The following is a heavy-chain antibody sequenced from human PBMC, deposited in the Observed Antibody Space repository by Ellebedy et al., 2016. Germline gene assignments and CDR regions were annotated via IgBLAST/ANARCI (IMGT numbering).Heavy chain of an antibody. CDR1: GFTFRNYV. Sequence: GGSLRLSXAASGFTFRNYVMSWVRQAPGKGLEWVSSIIGSGGSTYYADSVKGRFTISRDNSKNTLFLQMNSLRAEDTAVYYCAKGKVRGGTDYWGQGTLVTVSS. J-gene: IGHJ4*02. CDR2: IIGSGGST. V-gene: IGHV3-23*01. CDR3: AKGKVRGGTDY. D-gene: IGHD3-10*01.